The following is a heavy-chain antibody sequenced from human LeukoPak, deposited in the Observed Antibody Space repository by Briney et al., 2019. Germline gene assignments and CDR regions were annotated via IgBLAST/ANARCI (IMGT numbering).Heavy chain of an antibody. Sequence: EASVKVSCKASGGTFSSYTISWVRQAPGQGLEWMGRIIPILGIANYAQKFQGRVTITADKSTSTAYMELSSLRSEDTAVYYCAGDTPYSIYGGNGLDAFDIWGQGTMVTVSS. CDR2: IIPILGIA. J-gene: IGHJ3*02. V-gene: IGHV1-69*04. CDR3: AGDTPYSIYGGNGLDAFDI. D-gene: IGHD4-23*01. CDR1: GGTFSSYT.